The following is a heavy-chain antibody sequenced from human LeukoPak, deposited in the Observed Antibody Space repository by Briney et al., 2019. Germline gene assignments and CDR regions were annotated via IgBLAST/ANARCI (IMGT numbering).Heavy chain of an antibody. Sequence: PGGSLRLSCAASGFTFSSYWMSWVRQAPGKGLEWIGSIFYNGSTSHNPSLKSRVTISVDTSKNQFSLKLSSVTAADTAVYYCARLPFLWFGEPMRGYFDYWGQGTLVTVSS. J-gene: IGHJ4*02. CDR1: GFTFSSYW. V-gene: IGHV4-39*01. CDR3: ARLPFLWFGEPMRGYFDY. D-gene: IGHD3-10*01. CDR2: IFYNGST.